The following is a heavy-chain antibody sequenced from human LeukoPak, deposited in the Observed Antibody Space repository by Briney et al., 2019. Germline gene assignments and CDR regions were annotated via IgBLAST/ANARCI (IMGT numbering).Heavy chain of an antibody. V-gene: IGHV3-7*01. CDR1: GFTFSNYW. CDR2: INQYGSER. CDR3: ARSIEY. J-gene: IGHJ4*02. Sequence: GGSLRLSCAASGFTFSNYWMNWVRQAPGKGLEWVATINQYGSERNYVDSVKGRFTISRDIATNSLYLQMNSLRVEDTALYYCARSIEYWGQGTLVTVSS.